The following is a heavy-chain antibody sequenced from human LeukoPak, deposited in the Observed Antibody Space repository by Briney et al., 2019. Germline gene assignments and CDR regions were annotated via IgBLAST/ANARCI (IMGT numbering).Heavy chain of an antibody. J-gene: IGHJ4*02. CDR2: ISSSSSYI. CDR1: GFPFSKAW. Sequence: KPGGSLRLSCAASGFPFSKAWMSWVRQAPGKGLEWVSSISSSSSYINSVDSVKGRFTISRDNAKNSLYLQMNSLRAEDTAVYYCARDRGYYFDYWGQGAVVTVSS. CDR3: ARDRGYYFDY. V-gene: IGHV3-21*01. D-gene: IGHD5-24*01.